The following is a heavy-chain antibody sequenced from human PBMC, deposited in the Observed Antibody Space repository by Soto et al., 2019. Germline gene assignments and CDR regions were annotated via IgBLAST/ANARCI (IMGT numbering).Heavy chain of an antibody. CDR1: GGSISSYY. CDR3: ARATTLLTYYDFWSGYYTYFDY. D-gene: IGHD3-3*01. V-gene: IGHV4-59*01. Sequence: SETLSLTCTVSGGSISSYYWSWIRQPPGKGLEWIGYIYYSGSTNYNPSLKSRVTISVDTSKNQFSLKLSSVTAADTAVYYCARATTLLTYYDFWSGYYTYFDYWGQGNLVTVSS. CDR2: IYYSGST. J-gene: IGHJ4*02.